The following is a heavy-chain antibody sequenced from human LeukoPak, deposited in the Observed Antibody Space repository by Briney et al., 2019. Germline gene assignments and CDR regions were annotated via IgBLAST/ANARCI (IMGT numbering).Heavy chain of an antibody. Sequence: GESLKISCKGSGYSFTAYWIGWVRQMPGKGLELMGIIAPGDSDTRYNPAFQGQVTISADKSISTAYLQWSSLKASVTAMYYCARGDCSGGNCHFDYWGQGTLVTVSS. CDR2: IAPGDSDT. D-gene: IGHD2-15*01. J-gene: IGHJ4*02. V-gene: IGHV5-51*01. CDR1: GYSFTAYW. CDR3: ARGDCSGGNCHFDY.